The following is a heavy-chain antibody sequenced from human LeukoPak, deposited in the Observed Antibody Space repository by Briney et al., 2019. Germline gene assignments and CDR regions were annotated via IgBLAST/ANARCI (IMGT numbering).Heavy chain of an antibody. CDR2: IYSSGST. V-gene: IGHV4-59*08. D-gene: IGHD6-13*01. CDR3: ARQAAAMYNWFDP. CDR1: GGSISSYY. Sequence: SETLSLTCTVSGGSISSYYWSWIRQPPGKGLEWIGYIYSSGSTNYNPSLKSRVTISVDTSKNQFSLKLSSVTAADTAVYYCARQAAAMYNWFDPWGQGTLVTVSS. J-gene: IGHJ5*02.